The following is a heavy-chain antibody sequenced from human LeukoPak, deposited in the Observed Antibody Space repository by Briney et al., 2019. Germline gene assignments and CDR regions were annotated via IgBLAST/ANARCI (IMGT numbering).Heavy chain of an antibody. CDR3: ARAPRDSSSSNYMRRFDY. CDR2: IYLSGST. Sequence: SETLSLTCAVSGYSISSDNYWVWVRQPPGQGLGWTGAIYLSGSTYYNPSLKSRATMSVDTSKNQFSLKLSSVTAADTAVYYCARAPRDSSSSNYMRRFDYWGQGTLVTVSS. CDR1: GYSISSDNY. D-gene: IGHD3-22*01. J-gene: IGHJ4*02. V-gene: IGHV4-38-2*01.